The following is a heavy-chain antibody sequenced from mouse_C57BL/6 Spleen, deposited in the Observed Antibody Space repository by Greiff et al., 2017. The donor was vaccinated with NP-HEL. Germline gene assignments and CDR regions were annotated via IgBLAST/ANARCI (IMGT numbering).Heavy chain of an antibody. V-gene: IGHV2-9-1*01. D-gene: IGHD1-1*01. J-gene: IGHJ2*01. CDR1: GFSLTSYA. CDR2: IWTGGGT. CDR3: ARVVITTVVATNFDY. Sequence: VQRVESGPGLVAPSQSLSITCTVSGFSLTSYAISWVRQPPGKGLEWLGVIWTGGGTNYNSALKSRLSISKDNAKSQGFLKMNSLQTDDNARYYCARVVITTVVATNFDYWGQGTTLTVSS.